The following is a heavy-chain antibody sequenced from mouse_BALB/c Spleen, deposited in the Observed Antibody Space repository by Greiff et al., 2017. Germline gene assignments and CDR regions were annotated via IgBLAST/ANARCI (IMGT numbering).Heavy chain of an antibody. Sequence: EVKLVESGGGLVKPGGSLKLSCAASGFTFSSYAMSWVRQTPEKRLEWVATISSGGSYTYYPDSVKGRFTISRDNAKNTLYLQMSSLRSEDTAMYYCASGGWLRHNYAMDYWGQGTSVTVSS. CDR2: ISSGGSYT. CDR1: GFTFSSYA. D-gene: IGHD2-2*01. V-gene: IGHV5-9-3*01. CDR3: ASGGWLRHNYAMDY. J-gene: IGHJ4*01.